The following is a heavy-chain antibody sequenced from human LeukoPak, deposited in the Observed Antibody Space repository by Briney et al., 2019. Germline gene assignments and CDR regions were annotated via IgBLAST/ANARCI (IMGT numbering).Heavy chain of an antibody. J-gene: IGHJ2*01. D-gene: IGHD1-26*01. V-gene: IGHV1-69*05. CDR2: IIPIFGTA. CDR3: ARERGQWELLHWYFDL. Sequence: GASVKVSCKASGGTFSSYGISWVRQAPGQGLEWMGGIIPIFGTANYAQKFQGRVTITTDESTSTAYMELSSLRSEDTAVYYCARERGQWELLHWYFDLWGRGTLVTVSS. CDR1: GGTFSSYG.